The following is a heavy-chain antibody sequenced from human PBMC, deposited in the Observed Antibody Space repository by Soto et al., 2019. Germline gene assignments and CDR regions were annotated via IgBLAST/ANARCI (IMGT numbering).Heavy chain of an antibody. CDR3: AKGITIFGVGPDAFDI. V-gene: IGHV3-43D*04. CDR1: GFTFDNYG. CDR2: ITCDGGNK. D-gene: IGHD3-3*01. J-gene: IGHJ3*02. Sequence: GGSLRLSCAASGFTFDNYGMHWVRQAPGKGLEWVAVITCDGGNKYYADSVKGRFTISRDNTKNSLYLQVNSRRAEDTALYYCAKGITIFGVGPDAFDIWGQGTMVTV.